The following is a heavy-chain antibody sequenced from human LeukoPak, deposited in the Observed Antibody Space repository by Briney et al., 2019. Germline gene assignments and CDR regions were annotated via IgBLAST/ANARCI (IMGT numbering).Heavy chain of an antibody. V-gene: IGHV3-66*01. D-gene: IGHD1-26*01. CDR1: GFTVSNNY. CDR2: IYSGGST. CDR3: ASGGIYYGAAFDF. J-gene: IGHJ4*02. Sequence: PGGSLRLSCAASGFTVSNNYMRWVRQAPGKGLEWVSLIYSGGSTYYADSVKGRFIISRDNAKNSLYLQMNSLRAEDTALYYCASGGIYYGAAFDFWGQGTLVTVSS.